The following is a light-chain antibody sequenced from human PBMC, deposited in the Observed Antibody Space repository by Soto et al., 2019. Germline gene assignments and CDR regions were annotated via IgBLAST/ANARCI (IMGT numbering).Light chain of an antibody. CDR3: QQLNSYPIT. CDR2: WAS. CDR1: QSVLYSPNNKNY. V-gene: IGKV4-1*01. Sequence: DIVMTQSPDSLAVSLGERATINCKSSQSVLYSPNNKNYLAWYQHKPGQPPKMLIYWASIRESGVPDRFSGSGSGTDFTLTISSLQPEDFATYYCQQLNSYPITFGQGTRLEIK. J-gene: IGKJ5*01.